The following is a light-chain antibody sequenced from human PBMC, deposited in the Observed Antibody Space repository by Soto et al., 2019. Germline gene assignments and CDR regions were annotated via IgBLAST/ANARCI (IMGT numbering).Light chain of an antibody. V-gene: IGKV3-20*01. CDR1: QSVSNNY. CDR3: QQYNNWPRIT. CDR2: GAS. J-gene: IGKJ5*01. Sequence: EIVLKQSPGSLSLSPGEKATLSCRAIQSVSNNYLAWYQQKPGQAPRLLIYGASNRATGIPDRFSGSGSGTDFTLTISSLQSEDFAVYYCQQYNNWPRITFGQGTRLEIK.